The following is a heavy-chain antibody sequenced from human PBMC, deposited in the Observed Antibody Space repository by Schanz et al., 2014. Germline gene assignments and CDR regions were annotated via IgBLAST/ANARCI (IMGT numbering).Heavy chain of an antibody. CDR2: MNESHSTI. D-gene: IGHD1-1*01. CDR1: GFSFSSYA. CDR3: ARDRRNADLDY. V-gene: IGHV3-23*01. Sequence: EVHLLESGGGLVQPGGSLRLSCAASGFSFSSYAMGWVRQARGKGLEWVSTMNESHSTIYYADSVRGRFTISRDNAENTLYLQMNSLRAEDTALYYCARDRRNADLDYWGQGTLVTVSS. J-gene: IGHJ4*02.